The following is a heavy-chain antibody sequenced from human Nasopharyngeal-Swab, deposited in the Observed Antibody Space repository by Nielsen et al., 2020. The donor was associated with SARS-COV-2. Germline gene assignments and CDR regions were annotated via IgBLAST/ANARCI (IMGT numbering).Heavy chain of an antibody. Sequence: ASVKVSCKASGYTFTSSGISWVRQAPGQGLEWMGWISAYNGNTNYAQKLQGRVTMTTDTSTSTAYMELRSLRSDDTAVYYCARAKGRGYSYSWDYYYYMDVWGKGTTVTVSS. CDR1: GYTFTSSG. V-gene: IGHV1-18*01. CDR2: ISAYNGNT. D-gene: IGHD5-18*01. J-gene: IGHJ6*03. CDR3: ARAKGRGYSYSWDYYYYMDV.